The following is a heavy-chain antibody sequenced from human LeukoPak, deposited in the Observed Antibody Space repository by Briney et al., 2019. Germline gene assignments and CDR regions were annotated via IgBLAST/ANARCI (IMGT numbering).Heavy chain of an antibody. D-gene: IGHD6-13*01. V-gene: IGHV3-30-3*01. CDR3: ARVPSGQQLVPDPYFDY. Sequence: PGGSLRLSCAASGFTFSSYAMRWVRQAPGKGGEWVGVISYDGSNKYYADSVKGRFTISRDNSKNTLYLQMNSLRAEDTAVYYCARVPSGQQLVPDPYFDYWGQGTLVTVSS. CDR1: GFTFSSYA. J-gene: IGHJ4*02. CDR2: ISYDGSNK.